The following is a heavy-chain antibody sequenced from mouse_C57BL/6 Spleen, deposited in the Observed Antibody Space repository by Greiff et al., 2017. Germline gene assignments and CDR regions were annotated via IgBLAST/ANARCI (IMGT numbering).Heavy chain of an antibody. CDR1: GYNFTSYW. CDR2: IDPNSGGT. Sequence: QVQLQQPGAELVQPGASVKLSCKASGYNFTSYWMHWVKQRPGRGLEWIGRIDPNSGGTKYHEKFKSKVILTVDKPSSTAYMQLSSLTSEDSAVYYCARSTKFLPGYAMDYRGQGTSVTVSS. V-gene: IGHV1-72*01. CDR3: ARSTKFLPGYAMDY. J-gene: IGHJ4*01. D-gene: IGHD5-1*01.